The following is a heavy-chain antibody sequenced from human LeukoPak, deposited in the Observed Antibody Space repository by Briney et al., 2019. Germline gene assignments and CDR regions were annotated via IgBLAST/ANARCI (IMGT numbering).Heavy chain of an antibody. J-gene: IGHJ3*02. V-gene: IGHV3-30*02. Sequence: PGGTLRLSCAASGFTFSSYGMHWVRQAPGKGLEWVAFIRYDGSNKYYADSVKGRFTISRDNSKNTLYLQMNSLSAEDTAVYYCAKDQVDAFDIWGQGTMVTVSS. CDR3: AKDQVDAFDI. CDR2: IRYDGSNK. CDR1: GFTFSSYG.